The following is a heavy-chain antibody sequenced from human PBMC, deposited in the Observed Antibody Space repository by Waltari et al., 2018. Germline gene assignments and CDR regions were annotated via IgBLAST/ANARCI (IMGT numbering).Heavy chain of an antibody. V-gene: IGHV1-3*01. Sequence: VGPGAGHRTEWMGRINAGNHTTQNTPKFQGRVTITRDTSANTGYMELSGLTSEDTAVYYCAREKTFFGEVPDWFDSWGQGTLVTVSS. J-gene: IGHJ5*01. CDR3: AREKTFFGEVPDWFDS. CDR2: INAGNHTT. D-gene: IGHD3-10*01.